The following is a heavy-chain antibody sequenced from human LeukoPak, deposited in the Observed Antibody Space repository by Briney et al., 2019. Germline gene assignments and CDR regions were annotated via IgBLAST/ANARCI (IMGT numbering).Heavy chain of an antibody. CDR1: GGSFSGYY. Sequence: SETLSLTCAVYGGSFSGYYWSWIRQPPGKGLEWIGEINHSGSTNYNPSLKSRVTISVDTSKNQFSLKLSSVTAADTAVYYCARSSPWDNWFGPWGQGTLVTVSS. V-gene: IGHV4-34*01. D-gene: IGHD1-26*01. CDR2: INHSGST. CDR3: ARSSPWDNWFGP. J-gene: IGHJ5*02.